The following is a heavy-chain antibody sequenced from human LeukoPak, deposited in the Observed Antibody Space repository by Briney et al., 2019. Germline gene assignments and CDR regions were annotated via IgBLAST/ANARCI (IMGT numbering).Heavy chain of an antibody. D-gene: IGHD3-22*01. CDR1: GGTFSSYA. CDR3: ARDLPYYYDSSGFPFDY. J-gene: IGHJ4*02. V-gene: IGHV1-69*05. CDR2: IIPIFGTA. Sequence: GASVKVSCKASGGTFSSYAISWVRQAPGQGVEWMGRIIPIFGTANYAQKFQGRVTITTDESTSTAYMELSSLRSEDTAVYYCARDLPYYYDSSGFPFDYWGQGTLVTVSS.